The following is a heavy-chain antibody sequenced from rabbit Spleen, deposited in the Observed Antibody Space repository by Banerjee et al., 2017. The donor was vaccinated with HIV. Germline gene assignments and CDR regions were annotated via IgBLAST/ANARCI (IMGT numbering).Heavy chain of an antibody. CDR1: GFSFSFNSY. J-gene: IGHJ6*01. D-gene: IGHD8-1*01. V-gene: IGHV1S45*01. CDR3: ARDSGTSFSSYGMDL. Sequence: QEQLVESGGGLVQPEGSLTLTCTASGFSFSFNSYMCWVRQAPGKGLEWIACIDTGSSGFTYFASWAKGRFTISKTSSTTVTLQVTSLTAADTATYFCARDSGTSFSSYGMDLWGPGTLVTVS. CDR2: IDTGSSGFT.